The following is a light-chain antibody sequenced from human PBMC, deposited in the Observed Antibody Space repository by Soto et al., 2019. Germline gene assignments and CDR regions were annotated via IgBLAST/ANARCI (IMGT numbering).Light chain of an antibody. Sequence: QSALTQPASVSGSPGQSITISCTGTSSDVGGYNYVSWYQQHPGKAPKLMIYEVSNRPSGVSNRFSASKSAYTASLTISALQAEDEADYYCSSFTTTYFYVFGPGTKLTVL. V-gene: IGLV2-14*01. CDR2: EVS. J-gene: IGLJ1*01. CDR3: SSFTTTYFYV. CDR1: SSDVGGYNY.